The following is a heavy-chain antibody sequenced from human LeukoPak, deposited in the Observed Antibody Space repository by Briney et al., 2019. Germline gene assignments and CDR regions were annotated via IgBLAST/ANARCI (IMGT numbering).Heavy chain of an antibody. D-gene: IGHD2-2*02. Sequence: ASVKVSCKASGYTFTNYGISWVRQAPGQGLEWMGWISAYSGYTHYAQKIQGRVTVTTEASTSTAYMELRSLTSYDTAVYYCARAPNARYCSSTSCYRDTFDIWGQGTMVTVSS. V-gene: IGHV1-18*01. CDR1: GYTFTNYG. CDR2: ISAYSGYT. J-gene: IGHJ3*02. CDR3: ARAPNARYCSSTSCYRDTFDI.